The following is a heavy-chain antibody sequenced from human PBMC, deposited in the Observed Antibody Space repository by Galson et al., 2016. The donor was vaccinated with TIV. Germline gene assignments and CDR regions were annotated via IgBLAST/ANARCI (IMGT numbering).Heavy chain of an antibody. CDR2: ISYEGSNK. CDR3: ARERTPPGPDNDTWFDP. D-gene: IGHD3-22*01. J-gene: IGHJ5*02. CDR1: KFTFSSYA. V-gene: IGHV3-30*04. Sequence: SLRLSCAASKFTFSSYAMYWVRQAPGKGLEWVALISYEGSNKFYADSVQGRFTISRDNSKNTLYLQMNRLRGEDTAVYYCARERTPPGPDNDTWFDPWGHGILVTVSS.